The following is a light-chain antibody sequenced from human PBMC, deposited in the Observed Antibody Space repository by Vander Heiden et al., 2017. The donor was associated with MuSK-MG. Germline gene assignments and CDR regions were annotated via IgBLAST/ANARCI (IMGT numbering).Light chain of an antibody. CDR3: SSYASSNNFV. J-gene: IGLJ1*01. CDR1: SRDVGGYNF. Sequence: QSALTQPPSASGSPGPSVTISCTGTSRDVGGYNFVSCYQQHPGNAPKFMIDDVSKRPAGVPDRFSGSKSGNAASLTVSGLQAEDEAYYYCSSYASSNNFVFGTGTKVTVL. V-gene: IGLV2-8*01. CDR2: DVS.